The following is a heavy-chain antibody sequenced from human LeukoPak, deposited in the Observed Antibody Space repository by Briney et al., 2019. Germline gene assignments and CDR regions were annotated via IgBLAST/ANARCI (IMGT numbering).Heavy chain of an antibody. CDR2: INPNSGGT. J-gene: IGHJ4*02. Sequence: ASVKVSCKASGYTFTGYYMHWVRQAPGQGLERMGWINPNSGGTNYAQKFQGRVTMTRDTSITTAYMELSSLKSDDTAVYYCARDAVRGGMITFGGVHRYFDYWGQGTLVTVSS. D-gene: IGHD3-16*01. V-gene: IGHV1-2*02. CDR1: GYTFTGYY. CDR3: ARDAVRGGMITFGGVHRYFDY.